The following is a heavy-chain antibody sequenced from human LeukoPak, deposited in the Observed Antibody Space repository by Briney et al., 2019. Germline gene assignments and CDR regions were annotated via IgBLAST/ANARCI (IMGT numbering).Heavy chain of an antibody. CDR2: IYYSGST. D-gene: IGHD3-22*01. V-gene: IGHV4-31*03. CDR1: GGSISSGGYY. Sequence: SQTLSLTCTVSGGSISSGGYYWSWIRQYPGKGLEWIGYIYYSGSTYYNPSLKSRVTISVDTSKNQFSLKLSSVTAADTAVYYCASQTYYYDSSGYYYEYYFDYWGQGTLVTVSS. J-gene: IGHJ4*02. CDR3: ASQTYYYDSSGYYYEYYFDY.